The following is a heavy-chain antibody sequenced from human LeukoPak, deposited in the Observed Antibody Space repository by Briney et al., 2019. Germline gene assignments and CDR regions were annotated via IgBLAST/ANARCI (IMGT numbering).Heavy chain of an antibody. D-gene: IGHD4-17*01. Sequence: PGGSLRLSCAASGFTFSSYGMHWVRQAPGKGLEWVANIKQDGSEKYYVDSVKGRFTISRDNAKNSLYLQMNSLRAEDTAVYYCARVGDYGDYGGAFDIWGQGTMVTVSS. CDR1: GFTFSSYG. V-gene: IGHV3-7*01. J-gene: IGHJ3*02. CDR2: IKQDGSEK. CDR3: ARVGDYGDYGGAFDI.